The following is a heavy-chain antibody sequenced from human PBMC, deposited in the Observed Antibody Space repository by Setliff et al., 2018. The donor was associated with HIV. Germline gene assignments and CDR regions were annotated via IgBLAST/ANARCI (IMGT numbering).Heavy chain of an antibody. V-gene: IGHV4-39*01. D-gene: IGHD4-17*01. J-gene: IGHJ4*02. CDR2: IFYTGST. Sequence: PSETLSLTCTVSGGSIRGSSYYWDWIRQPPGKSLEWVGSIFYTGSTNYRPSLESRVIVSLDTSKNQFSLKLSSVTAADTAVYYCTRRDVTTGMDSWGPGILVTVSS. CDR3: TRRDVTTGMDS. CDR1: GGSIRGSSYY.